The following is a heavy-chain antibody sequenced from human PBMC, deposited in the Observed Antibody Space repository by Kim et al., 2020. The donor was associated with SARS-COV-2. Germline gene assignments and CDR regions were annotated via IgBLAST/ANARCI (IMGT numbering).Heavy chain of an antibody. CDR3: VKGGWGTALDY. CDR2: IDSGGSST. J-gene: IGHJ4*02. D-gene: IGHD6-19*01. V-gene: IGHV3-23*03. Sequence: GGSLRLSCAASGFSFSISAMNWARQAPGKRLEWVSIIDSGGSSTYYSESVKGRFTISRDNSKNTVDLQMNSLRGEDTAVYYCVKGGWGTALDYWGQGTLV. CDR1: GFSFSISA.